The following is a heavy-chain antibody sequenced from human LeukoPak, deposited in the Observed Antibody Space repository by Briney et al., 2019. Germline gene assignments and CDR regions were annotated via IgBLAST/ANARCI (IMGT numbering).Heavy chain of an antibody. CDR1: GFTFSSYA. D-gene: IGHD4-17*01. Sequence: GGSLRLSCEASGFTFSSYAMSWVRQAPGKGLEWVSAISGSGGSTYYADSVKGRFTISRDNSKNTLYPQMNSLRAEDTAVYYCARAHDYGDYGLDYWGQGTLVTVSS. CDR2: ISGSGGST. CDR3: ARAHDYGDYGLDY. J-gene: IGHJ4*02. V-gene: IGHV3-23*01.